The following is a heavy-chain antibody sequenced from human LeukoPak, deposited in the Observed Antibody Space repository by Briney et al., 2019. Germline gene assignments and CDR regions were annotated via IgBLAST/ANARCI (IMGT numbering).Heavy chain of an antibody. V-gene: IGHV3-30-3*01. J-gene: IGHJ4*02. CDR3: ARGGVYSSGSYCLYYFDY. Sequence: GRSLRLSRVASGFTFSSYAMHWVRQAPGKGLEWVALISYDGSNKYYADSVKGRFTISRDNSKNTLYLQMNSLRAEDTAVYYCARGGVYSSGSYCLYYFDYWGQGTLVTVSS. D-gene: IGHD6-19*01. CDR1: GFTFSSYA. CDR2: ISYDGSNK.